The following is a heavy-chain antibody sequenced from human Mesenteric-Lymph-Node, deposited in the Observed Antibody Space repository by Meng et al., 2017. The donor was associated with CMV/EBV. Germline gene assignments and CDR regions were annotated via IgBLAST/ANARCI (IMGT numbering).Heavy chain of an antibody. Sequence: GESLKISCAASGFSFSSYAMSWVRQAPGRGLEWVSYIRGSSTTIYYANSVNGRFTISRDNAKNSLYLQMNSLRVEDTAVYYCARAYYYGFSGSDAFDMWGQGTMVTVSS. CDR1: GFSFSSYA. J-gene: IGHJ3*02. D-gene: IGHD3-22*01. CDR3: ARAYYYGFSGSDAFDM. V-gene: IGHV3-48*04. CDR2: IRGSSTTI.